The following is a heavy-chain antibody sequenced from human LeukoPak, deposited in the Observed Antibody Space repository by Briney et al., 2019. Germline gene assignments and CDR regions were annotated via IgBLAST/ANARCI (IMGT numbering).Heavy chain of an antibody. CDR1: GYTFTSYY. Sequence: ASVKVSCKASGYTFTSYYMHWVRQAPGQGLEWMGIINPSGGSTSHAQKFQGRVTMTRDTSTSTVYVELSSLRSEDTAVYYCARDDPLPGSDGAFDIWGQGTMVTVSS. CDR3: ARDDPLPGSDGAFDI. D-gene: IGHD5-24*01. J-gene: IGHJ3*02. CDR2: INPSGGST. V-gene: IGHV1-46*01.